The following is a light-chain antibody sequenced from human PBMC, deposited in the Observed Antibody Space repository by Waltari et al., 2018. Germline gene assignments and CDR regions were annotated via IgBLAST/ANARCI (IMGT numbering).Light chain of an antibody. Sequence: DIRMTQYPSSLSASVGDRVTITCRASQSISNYLNWCQQKPGKAPKVLIYAASSLQSGVPSRFCGSGSGTDFTLTISSLQPEDFAIYYCQQTYSTPITFGQGTRLEIK. V-gene: IGKV1-39*01. J-gene: IGKJ5*01. CDR1: QSISNY. CDR3: QQTYSTPIT. CDR2: AAS.